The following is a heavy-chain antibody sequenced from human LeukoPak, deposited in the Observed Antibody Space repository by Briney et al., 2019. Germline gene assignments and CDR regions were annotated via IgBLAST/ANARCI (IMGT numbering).Heavy chain of an antibody. CDR3: ARSPTTVTTIFRKDYFDY. J-gene: IGHJ4*02. V-gene: IGHV4-61*02. D-gene: IGHD4-17*01. Sequence: SQTLSLTCTVSGGSISSGSYYWSWIRQPAGKGLEWIGRIYTSGGTNYNPSLKSRVTISVDTSKNQFSLKLSSVTAADTAVYYCARSPTTVTTIFRKDYFDYWGQGTLVTVSS. CDR1: GGSISSGSYY. CDR2: IYTSGGT.